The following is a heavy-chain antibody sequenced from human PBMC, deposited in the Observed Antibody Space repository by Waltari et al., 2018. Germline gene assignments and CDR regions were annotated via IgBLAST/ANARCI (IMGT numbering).Heavy chain of an antibody. CDR2: IYWNDDK. CDR3: AHNTYSYDFWSGYPNWFDP. V-gene: IGHV2-5*01. D-gene: IGHD3-3*01. J-gene: IGHJ5*02. Sequence: QITLKESGPTLVKPTQTLTLTCTFSGFSVSTSGEGVAWIRQPPGKALEWLALIYWNDDKRYNPSLKSRLTITKDTSKHQVLTMTNMDAVDTATYYCAHNTYSYDFWSGYPNWFDPWGQGTLVTVSS. CDR1: GFSVSTSGEG.